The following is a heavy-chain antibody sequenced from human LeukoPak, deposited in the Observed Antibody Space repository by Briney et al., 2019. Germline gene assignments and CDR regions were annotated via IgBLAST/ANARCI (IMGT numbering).Heavy chain of an antibody. D-gene: IGHD3-22*01. Sequence: GRSLRLSCAASGFTFGSYGMHWVRQAPGKGLEWVAVIWYDGSNKYYADSVKGRLTISRDNSKNTLYLQMNSLRAEDTAVYYCARDHDSSLDYWGQGTLVTVSS. CDR3: ARDHDSSLDY. CDR1: GFTFGSYG. J-gene: IGHJ4*02. V-gene: IGHV3-33*01. CDR2: IWYDGSNK.